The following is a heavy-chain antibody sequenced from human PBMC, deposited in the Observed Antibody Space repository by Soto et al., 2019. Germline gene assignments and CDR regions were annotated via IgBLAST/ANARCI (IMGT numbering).Heavy chain of an antibody. Sequence: SETLSLTCTVSGGSISSYYWSWIRQPPGKGLEWIGYIYYSGSTNYNPSLKSRVTISVDTSKNQFSLKLSSVTAADTAVYYCERVLIHLWRTFDDCGQGTLVSVSS. CDR1: GGSISSYY. CDR3: ERVLIHLWRTFDD. D-gene: IGHD5-18*01. J-gene: IGHJ4*02. CDR2: IYYSGST. V-gene: IGHV4-59*01.